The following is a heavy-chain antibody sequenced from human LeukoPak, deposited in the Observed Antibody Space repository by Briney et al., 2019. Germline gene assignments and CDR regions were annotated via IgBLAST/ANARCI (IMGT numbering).Heavy chain of an antibody. D-gene: IGHD3-3*01. CDR2: INPNSGGT. V-gene: IGHV1-2*06. CDR1: GYTFTGYY. CDR3: ARGAHYDFWSGNIFGP. Sequence: ASVKVSCKASGYTFTGYYMHWVRQAPGQGLEWMGRINPNSGGTNYAQKFQGRVTMTRDTSISTAYMELSRLRSDDTAVYYCARGAHYDFWSGNIFGPWGQGTLVTVSS. J-gene: IGHJ5*02.